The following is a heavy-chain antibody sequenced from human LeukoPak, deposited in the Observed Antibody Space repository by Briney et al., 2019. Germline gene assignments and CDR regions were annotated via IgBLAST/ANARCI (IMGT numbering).Heavy chain of an antibody. CDR1: GGSISSYY. D-gene: IGHD2-15*01. CDR2: IYYSGST. Sequence: SETLSLTCTVSGGSISSYYWGWIRQPPGKGLEWIGYIYYSGSTNYNPSLKSRVTISVDTSKNQFSLKLSSVTAADTAVYYCASLEGRGYCSGGSCPLFDYWGQGTLVTVSS. J-gene: IGHJ4*02. V-gene: IGHV4-59*08. CDR3: ASLEGRGYCSGGSCPLFDY.